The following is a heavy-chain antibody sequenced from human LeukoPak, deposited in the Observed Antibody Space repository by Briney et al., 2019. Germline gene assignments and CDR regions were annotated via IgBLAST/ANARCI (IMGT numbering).Heavy chain of an antibody. J-gene: IGHJ4*02. V-gene: IGHV3-30*02. CDR1: GFTFSSYG. D-gene: IGHD2-2*02. CDR2: IRYDGSNK. Sequence: PGGSLRLSCAASGFTFSSYGMHWVRQAPGKGLEWVAFIRYDGSNKYYADSVKGRFTLSRDNSKNTLYLQMNSLRAEDTAVYYCAKDGYGVVVPAAIRQYYFDYWGQGTLVTVSS. CDR3: AKDGYGVVVPAAIRQYYFDY.